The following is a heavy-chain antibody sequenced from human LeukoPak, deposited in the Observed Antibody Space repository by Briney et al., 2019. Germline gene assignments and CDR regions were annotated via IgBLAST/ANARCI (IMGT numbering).Heavy chain of an antibody. J-gene: IGHJ3*02. CDR1: GGSFSGYY. V-gene: IGHV4-34*01. D-gene: IGHD6-19*01. CDR3: ARYAVFHAFDI. Sequence: PSETLSLTCAVYGGSFSGYYWSWIRQPPGKGLEWIGYIYHSGSTYYNPSLKSRVTISVDRSKNQFSLKLSSVTAADTAVYYCARYAVFHAFDIWGQGTMVTVSS. CDR2: IYHSGST.